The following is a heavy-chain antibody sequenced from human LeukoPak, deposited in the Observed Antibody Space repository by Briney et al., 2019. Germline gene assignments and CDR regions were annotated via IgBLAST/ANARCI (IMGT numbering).Heavy chain of an antibody. CDR2: IRYDGSNK. Sequence: QSGGSLRLSCAASGFTFSSYGMHWVRQAPGKGLEWVAFIRYDGSNKYYADSVKGRFTISRDNSKNTLYRQMNSLRAEDTAVYYCAKDLGRYFDWLFGSDAFDIWGQGTMVTVS. V-gene: IGHV3-30*02. CDR1: GFTFSSYG. J-gene: IGHJ3*02. CDR3: AKDLGRYFDWLFGSDAFDI. D-gene: IGHD3-9*01.